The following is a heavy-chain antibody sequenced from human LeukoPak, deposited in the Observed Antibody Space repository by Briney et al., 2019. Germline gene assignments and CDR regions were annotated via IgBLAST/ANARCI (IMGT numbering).Heavy chain of an antibody. CDR1: GGSISGHY. J-gene: IGHJ3*02. V-gene: IGHV4-4*07. CDR3: ARSWSGSVTAADI. D-gene: IGHD3-3*01. Sequence: PSETLSLTCTVSGGSISGHYWTWIRQPAGKGLEWIGRIYISGSTGYNPSLKSRVTMSVDTFKNQFSLKLTSVTAADTAMYYCARSWSGSVTAADIWGQGTMVTVS. CDR2: IYISGST.